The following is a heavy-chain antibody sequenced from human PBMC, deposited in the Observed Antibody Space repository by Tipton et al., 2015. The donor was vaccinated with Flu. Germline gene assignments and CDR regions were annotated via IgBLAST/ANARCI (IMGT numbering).Heavy chain of an antibody. Sequence: TLSLTCSVSGGSFSGYYWTWIRQPPGKGLEWIGTIYHSGSTYYNPSLKSRVTISVGTSKTQFSLNLSSVTAADTAVYYCARLTYYYGSGTSGYWGQGTLVTVSS. CDR2: IYHSGST. CDR3: ARLTYYYGSGTSGY. V-gene: IGHV4-34*01. CDR1: GGSFSGYY. J-gene: IGHJ4*02. D-gene: IGHD3-10*01.